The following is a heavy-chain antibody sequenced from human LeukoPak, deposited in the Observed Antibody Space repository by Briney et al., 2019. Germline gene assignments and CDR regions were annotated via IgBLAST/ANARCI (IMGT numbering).Heavy chain of an antibody. CDR2: INPDGSEK. CDR1: GFTFSDFW. Sequence: GGSLRLSCAASGFTFSDFWMTWVRQAPGKGLEWVANINPDGSEKYSVDSVKGRFTISRDNAKKSLYLQMSSLRAEDTAVYYCARQGYSNGFQIFDYWGQGSLVTVSS. D-gene: IGHD5-18*01. J-gene: IGHJ4*02. V-gene: IGHV3-7*05. CDR3: ARQGYSNGFQIFDY.